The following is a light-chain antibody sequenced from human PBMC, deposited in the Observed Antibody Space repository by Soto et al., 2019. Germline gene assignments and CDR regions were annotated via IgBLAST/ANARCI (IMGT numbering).Light chain of an antibody. CDR1: SSDIGDSNY. CDR2: DVT. J-gene: IGLJ1*01. Sequence: QSALTQPASVSGSPGQSITISCTGTSSDIGDSNYVSWYQQHPGKAPKLMIYDVTSRPSGVSHRFSGSKSGNTASLTISGLQAEDEADYYCSSYASSSALDVFGTGTKVTVL. CDR3: SSYASSSALDV. V-gene: IGLV2-14*03.